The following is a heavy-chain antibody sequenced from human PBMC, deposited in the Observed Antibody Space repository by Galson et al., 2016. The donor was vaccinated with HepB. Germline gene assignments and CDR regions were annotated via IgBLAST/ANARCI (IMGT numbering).Heavy chain of an antibody. V-gene: IGHV3-23*01. CDR1: GFSFSNSG. Sequence: SLRLACAASGFSFSNSGMSWVRQAPGRRLEWVSGITRSSYATHYADCVKGRFTISRDNSKNTLYLYMNNLTAGDTAIYYCGKHGGFDYWGQGALVTVSS. D-gene: IGHD3-16*01. CDR2: ITRSSYAT. CDR3: GKHGGFDY. J-gene: IGHJ4*02.